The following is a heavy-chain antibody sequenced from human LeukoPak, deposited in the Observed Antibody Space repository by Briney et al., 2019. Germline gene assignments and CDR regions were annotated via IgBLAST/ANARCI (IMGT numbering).Heavy chain of an antibody. J-gene: IGHJ6*03. CDR2: IGSSGSIT. V-gene: IGHV3-48*03. CDR3: ARERVYSSYYYSMDV. D-gene: IGHD2-15*01. CDR1: GFTFNNYE. Sequence: PGGSLRLSCAASGFTFNNYEMNWVRRAPGKGLEWVSYIGSSGSITYYADSVKGRFTISRDNAKNSLYLQMNSLRVEDTAVYYCARERVYSSYYYSMDVWGKGTTVTVSS.